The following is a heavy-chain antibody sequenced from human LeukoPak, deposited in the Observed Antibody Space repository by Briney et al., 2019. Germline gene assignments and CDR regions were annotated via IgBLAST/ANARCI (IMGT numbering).Heavy chain of an antibody. J-gene: IGHJ4*02. D-gene: IGHD5/OR15-5a*01. CDR1: GFAFYNYG. V-gene: IGHV3-33*01. CDR3: ARDGGYGVDY. CDR2: IRYDGTSI. Sequence: PGGSLRLSCAASGFAFYNYGMHWVRQAPGKGLEWVAVIRYDGTSIYYADSVKGRFTISRDNSKNTLYVQMNSLRAEDTAVYYCARDGGYGVDYWGQGILVTVSS.